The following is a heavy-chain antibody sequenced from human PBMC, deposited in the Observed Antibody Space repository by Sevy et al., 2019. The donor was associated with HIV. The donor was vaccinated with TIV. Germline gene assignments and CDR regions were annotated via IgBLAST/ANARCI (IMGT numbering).Heavy chain of an antibody. J-gene: IGHJ4*02. CDR2: MYPNSGNT. CDR3: ARVKRYISSFVPFDN. V-gene: IGHV1-8*01. CDR1: GYTFTSYD. Sequence: ASVKVSCKASGYTFTSYDINWVRQATGQGLEWMGWMYPNSGNTGYAPKFQGRVTMTRKTSISRAYIELSSLSYEDTAVYYCARVKRYISSFVPFDNWGQGTLVTVSS. D-gene: IGHD6-6*01.